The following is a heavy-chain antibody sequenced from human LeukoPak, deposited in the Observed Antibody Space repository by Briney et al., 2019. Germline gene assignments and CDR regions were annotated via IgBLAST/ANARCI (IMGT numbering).Heavy chain of an antibody. CDR3: ARRDSSGYYFFY. CDR1: GGSISSSSYY. J-gene: IGHJ4*02. CDR2: IYYSGST. Sequence: SSETLSLTCTVSGGSISSSSYYWGWIRQPPGKGLEWIGSIYYSGSTYYSPSLKSRVTISVDTSKNQFSLKLSSVTAADTAVYYCARRDSSGYYFFYWGQGTLVTVSS. V-gene: IGHV4-39*07. D-gene: IGHD3-22*01.